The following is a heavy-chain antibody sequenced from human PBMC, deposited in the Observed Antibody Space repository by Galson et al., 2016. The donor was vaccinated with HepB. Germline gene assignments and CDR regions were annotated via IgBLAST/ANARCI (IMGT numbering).Heavy chain of an antibody. D-gene: IGHD6-13*01. CDR2: INQSGST. CDR1: GGSFRNYY. V-gene: IGHV4-34*01. Sequence: ETLSLTCAVYGGSFRNYYWSWIRLPPGKGLEWIGEINQSGSTNYNPSLKSRVAISVDTSRNEFSLKLSSVTTADTAVYYCAREHYTSSWYSQAQRRKNDAFDIWGQGTMVTVSS. J-gene: IGHJ3*02. CDR3: AREHYTSSWYSQAQRRKNDAFDI.